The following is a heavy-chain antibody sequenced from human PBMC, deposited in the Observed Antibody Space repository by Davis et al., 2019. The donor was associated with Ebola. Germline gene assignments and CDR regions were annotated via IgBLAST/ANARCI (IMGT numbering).Heavy chain of an antibody. CDR1: GYTFTSYA. J-gene: IGHJ4*02. V-gene: IGHV1-3*01. D-gene: IGHD3-10*01. CDR2: INAGNGNT. Sequence: ASVQVSCKASGYTFTSYAMHWVRQAPGQRLEWMGWINAGNGNTKYSQKFQGRVTITRDTSASTAYMELSSLRSEDTAVYYCARDEVRQPLLPGGYWGQGTLVTVSS. CDR3: ARDEVRQPLLPGGY.